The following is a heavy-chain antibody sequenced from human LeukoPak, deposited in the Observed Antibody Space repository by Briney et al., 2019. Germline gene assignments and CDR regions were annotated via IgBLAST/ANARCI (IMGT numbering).Heavy chain of an antibody. Sequence: ASVKVSCKASGYTFTSYDINWVRQSTGQGLEWMGWMNPNSGNTGYAQKFQGRVTITRNTSISTAYMELSSLRSEDTAVYYCARRIRRDGYKIDAFDIWGQGTMVTVSS. CDR1: GYTFTSYD. J-gene: IGHJ3*02. CDR2: MNPNSGNT. CDR3: ARRIRRDGYKIDAFDI. D-gene: IGHD5-24*01. V-gene: IGHV1-8*03.